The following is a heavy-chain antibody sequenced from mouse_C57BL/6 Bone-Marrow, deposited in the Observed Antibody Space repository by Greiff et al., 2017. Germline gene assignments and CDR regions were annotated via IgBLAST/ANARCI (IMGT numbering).Heavy chain of an antibody. CDR3: ARFRNPWDAFAY. D-gene: IGHD4-1*01. V-gene: IGHV1-64*01. J-gene: IGHJ3*01. Sequence: VQLQQSGAELVKPGASVKLSCKASGYTFTSYWMHWVKQRPGQGLEWIGMIHPNSGSTNYNEKFKSKATLTVDKSSSTAYMQLSSLTSEDSAVYYCARFRNPWDAFAYWGQGTLVTVSA. CDR2: IHPNSGST. CDR1: GYTFTSYW.